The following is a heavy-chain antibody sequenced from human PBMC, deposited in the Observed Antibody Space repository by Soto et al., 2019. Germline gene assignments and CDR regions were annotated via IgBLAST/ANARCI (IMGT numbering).Heavy chain of an antibody. D-gene: IGHD3-10*01. Sequence: EVQLLESVGGLVQPGGSLRLSCAASGFTFSSYSMNWVRQAPGKGLEWVASVGGGGDNTFYADSVKGRFTISRDDSQTTLYLQMNSLRAEDTAVYFCAKRDCGSGRSPPLINYWGQGTLVTVSS. CDR1: GFTFSSYS. CDR2: VGGGGDNT. J-gene: IGHJ4*02. CDR3: AKRDCGSGRSPPLINY. V-gene: IGHV3-23*01.